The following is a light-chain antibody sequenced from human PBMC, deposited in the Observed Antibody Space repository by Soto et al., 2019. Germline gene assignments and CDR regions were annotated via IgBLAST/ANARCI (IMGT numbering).Light chain of an antibody. CDR1: EDINNN. V-gene: IGKV1-33*01. CDR2: DAS. J-gene: IGKJ4*01. Sequence: DIQMTQSPSSLSASVGDRVTITCQASEDINNNLNWYQQKPGEAPKLLISDASNLETGVPSRFSGGGSVTHFTFTISSLQPEDIATYYCQHFHNLTVTFGGGTKVEMK. CDR3: QHFHNLTVT.